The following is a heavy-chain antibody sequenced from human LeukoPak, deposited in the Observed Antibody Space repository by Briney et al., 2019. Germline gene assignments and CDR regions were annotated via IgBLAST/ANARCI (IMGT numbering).Heavy chain of an antibody. CDR2: IYYSGST. J-gene: IGHJ3*02. Sequence: SETLSLTCTVSGGSISSSSYYWGWIRQPPGKGLEWIGSIYYSGSTYYNPSLKSRVTISVDTSKNQFSLKLSSVTAVDTAVYYCARGVDGYTHDAADAFDIWGQGTMVTVSS. CDR3: ARGVDGYTHDAADAFDI. CDR1: GGSISSSSYY. V-gene: IGHV4-39*07. D-gene: IGHD5-24*01.